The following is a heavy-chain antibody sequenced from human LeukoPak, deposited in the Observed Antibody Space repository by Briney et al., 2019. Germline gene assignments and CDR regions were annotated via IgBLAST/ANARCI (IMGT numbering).Heavy chain of an antibody. D-gene: IGHD1-26*01. CDR3: ARRGGSPLGAFDI. CDR2: IYTSGST. J-gene: IGHJ3*02. Sequence: SETLSLTCTVSGGSISSGSYYWSWIRQPAGKGLEWIGRIYTSGSTNYNPSLKSRVTISVDTSKNQFSLKLSSVTAADTAVYYCARRGGSPLGAFDIWGQGTMVTVSS. CDR1: GGSISSGSYY. V-gene: IGHV4-61*02.